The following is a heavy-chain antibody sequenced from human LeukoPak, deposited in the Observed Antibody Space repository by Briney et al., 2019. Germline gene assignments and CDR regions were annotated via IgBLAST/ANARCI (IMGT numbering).Heavy chain of an antibody. CDR2: IKQDGSEK. CDR3: ARVSGQTVLLWFGHAKDNYYFDY. Sequence: PGGSLRLSCAASGFTFDDYGMSWVRQAPGKGLEWVANIKQDGSEKYYVDSVKGRFTISRDNAKNSLYLQMNSLRAEDTAVYYCARVSGQTVLLWFGHAKDNYYFDYWGQGTLVTVSS. J-gene: IGHJ4*02. V-gene: IGHV3-7*01. CDR1: GFTFDDYG. D-gene: IGHD3-10*01.